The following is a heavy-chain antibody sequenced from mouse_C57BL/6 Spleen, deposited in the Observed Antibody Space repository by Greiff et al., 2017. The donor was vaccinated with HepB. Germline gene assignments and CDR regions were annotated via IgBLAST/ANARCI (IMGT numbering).Heavy chain of an antibody. D-gene: IGHD1-1*01. CDR3: ARGGSYYYGSSFDY. Sequence: EVMLVESGGGLVKPGGSLKLSCAASGFTFSSYAMSWVRQTPEKRLEWVATISDGGSYTYYPDNVKGRFTISRDNAKNNLYLQMSHLKSEDTAMYYCARGGSYYYGSSFDYWGQGTTLTVSS. CDR1: GFTFSSYA. CDR2: ISDGGSYT. V-gene: IGHV5-4*03. J-gene: IGHJ2*01.